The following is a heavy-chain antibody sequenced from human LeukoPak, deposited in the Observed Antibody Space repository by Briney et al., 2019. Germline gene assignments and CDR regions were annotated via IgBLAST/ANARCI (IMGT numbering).Heavy chain of an antibody. D-gene: IGHD6-13*01. CDR1: GYTFTNYY. J-gene: IGHJ3*02. Sequence: GASVKVSCKASGYTFTNYYMHWVRQAPGQGLEWMGIINPSGGSTSYAQKFQGRVTMTRDMSTSTVYMELSSLRSEDTAVYYCARDQAAAVFVFLYDIWGQGTMVTVSS. CDR2: INPSGGST. CDR3: ARDQAAAVFVFLYDI. V-gene: IGHV1-46*01.